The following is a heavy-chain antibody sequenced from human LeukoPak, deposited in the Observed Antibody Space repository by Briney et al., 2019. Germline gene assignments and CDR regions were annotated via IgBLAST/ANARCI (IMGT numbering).Heavy chain of an antibody. J-gene: IGHJ4*02. D-gene: IGHD2-2*02. CDR3: AKDPPTTIPAAIV. CDR1: GFTFSTYG. Sequence: GASLRLSCAASGFTFSTYGLHWVRQAPGKGLEWVALISYNGNVKYYADSVEGRFTISRDNSKNTLYLQMNSLRAEDTAVYYCAKDPPTTIPAAIVWGQGTLVTVSS. CDR2: ISYNGNVK. V-gene: IGHV3-30*18.